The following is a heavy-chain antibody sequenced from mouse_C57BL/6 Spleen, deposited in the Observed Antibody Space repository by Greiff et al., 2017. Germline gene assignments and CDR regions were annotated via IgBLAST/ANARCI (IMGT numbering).Heavy chain of an antibody. J-gene: IGHJ2*01. CDR2: IDPSDSYT. V-gene: IGHV1-59*01. CDR3: ARETGGEGSDY. Sequence: VQLQQPGAELVRPGTSVKLSCKASGYTFTSYWMHWVKQRPGQGLEWIGVIDPSDSYTNYNQKFKGKATLTVDTSSSTAYMQLRGLTSEDSAVYYCARETGGEGSDYWGQGTTLTVSS. D-gene: IGHD4-1*01. CDR1: GYTFTSYW.